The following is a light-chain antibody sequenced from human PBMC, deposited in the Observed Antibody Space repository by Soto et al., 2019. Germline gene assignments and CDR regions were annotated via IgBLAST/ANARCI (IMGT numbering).Light chain of an antibody. Sequence: EIVLTQCPSTLSLSPGESATLPCRASQGVXSSFVWYQEKPGQAPRILSXDQSNRATGIPARFIGSGSGKDFTLTISSLEPEDFAVYYCQQRSNWPSSTFGQGTRLEIK. V-gene: IGKV3-11*01. J-gene: IGKJ5*01. CDR3: QQRSNWPSST. CDR2: DQS. CDR1: QGVXSS.